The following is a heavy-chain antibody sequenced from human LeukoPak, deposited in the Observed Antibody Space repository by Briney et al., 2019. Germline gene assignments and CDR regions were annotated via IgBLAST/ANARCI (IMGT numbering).Heavy chain of an antibody. CDR3: ARDDLGIAAAANWFDP. V-gene: IGHV3-33*01. J-gene: IGHJ5*02. D-gene: IGHD6-13*01. CDR1: GFTFSSYG. Sequence: GRSLRLSCAASGFTFSSYGMHWVRQAPGKGLEWVAVIWYDGSNKYYADSVKGRFTISRDNSKNTLYLQMNSLRAEDTAVYYCARDDLGIAAAANWFDPWSQGTLVTVSS. CDR2: IWYDGSNK.